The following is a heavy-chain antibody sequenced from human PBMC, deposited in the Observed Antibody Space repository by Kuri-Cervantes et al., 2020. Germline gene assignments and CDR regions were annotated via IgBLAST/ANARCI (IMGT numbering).Heavy chain of an antibody. V-gene: IGHV4-4*02. D-gene: IGHD2-21*02. J-gene: IGHJ4*02. CDR3: AREITTSYCGGDCYKTGTFDY. CDR2: IYHSGST. CDR1: GGSISSSNW. Sequence: GSLRLSCAVSGGSISSSNWWSWVRQPPGKGLEWIGEIYHSGSTNYNPSLKSRVTISVDTSKNQFSLKLSSVTAADTAVYYCAREITTSYCGGDCYKTGTFDYWGQGTLVTVSS.